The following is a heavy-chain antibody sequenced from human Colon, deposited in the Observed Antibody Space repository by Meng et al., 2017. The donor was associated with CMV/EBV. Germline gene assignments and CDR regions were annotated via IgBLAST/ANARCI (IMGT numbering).Heavy chain of an antibody. CDR2: ISYDGSNK. J-gene: IGHJ6*02. D-gene: IGHD3-3*01. CDR3: AGPSDFWSGYYDRGIRMDV. Sequence: GGSLRLSCPASGFTFSSYAMHWVRQAPGKGLEWVAVISYDGSNKYYADSVKGRFTISRDNSKNTLYLQMNSLRAEDTAVYYCAGPSDFWSGYYDRGIRMDVWGQGTTVTVSS. V-gene: IGHV3-30*04. CDR1: GFTFSSYA.